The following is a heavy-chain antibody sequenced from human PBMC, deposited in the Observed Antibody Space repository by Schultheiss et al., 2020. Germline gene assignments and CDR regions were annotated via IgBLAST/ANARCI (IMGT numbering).Heavy chain of an antibody. V-gene: IGHV4-59*05. CDR2: IYYSGST. CDR3: ARQIAAAGTY. CDR1: GGSISSYY. J-gene: IGHJ4*02. D-gene: IGHD6-13*01. Sequence: SETLSLTCTVSGGSISSYYWSWIRQPAGKGLEWIGRIYYSGSTYYNPSLKSRVTISVDTSKNQFSLKLSSVTAADTAVYYCARQIAAAGTYWGQGTLVTVSS.